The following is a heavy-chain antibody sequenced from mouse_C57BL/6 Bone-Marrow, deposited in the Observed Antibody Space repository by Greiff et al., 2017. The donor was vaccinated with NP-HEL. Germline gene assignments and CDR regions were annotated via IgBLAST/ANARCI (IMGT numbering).Heavy chain of an antibody. Sequence: VQRVESGAELARPGASVKLSCKASGYTFTSYGISWVKQRTGQGLEWIGEIYPRSGNTYYNEKFKGKATLTADKSSSTAYMELRSLTSEDSAVYFCARKGYYYGSSKLAYWGQGTLVTVSA. CDR2: IYPRSGNT. J-gene: IGHJ3*01. CDR3: ARKGYYYGSSKLAY. CDR1: GYTFTSYG. D-gene: IGHD1-1*01. V-gene: IGHV1-81*01.